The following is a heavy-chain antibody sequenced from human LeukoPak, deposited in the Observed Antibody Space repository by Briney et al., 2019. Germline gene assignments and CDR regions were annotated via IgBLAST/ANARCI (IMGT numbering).Heavy chain of an antibody. Sequence: ASVKVSCKASGYTFTSYDINWVRQATGQGLEWMGWMNPNSGNTGYAQKFQGRVTMTRNTSISTAYMELSGLRSEDTAVYYCAAWPTVTTRYYYGMDVWGQGTTVTVSS. V-gene: IGHV1-8*01. D-gene: IGHD4-17*01. CDR2: MNPNSGNT. CDR3: AAWPTVTTRYYYGMDV. CDR1: GYTFTSYD. J-gene: IGHJ6*02.